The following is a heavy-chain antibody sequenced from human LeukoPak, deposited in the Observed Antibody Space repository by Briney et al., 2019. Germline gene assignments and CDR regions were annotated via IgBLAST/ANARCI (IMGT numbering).Heavy chain of an antibody. J-gene: IGHJ4*02. Sequence: PGGSLGLSCAASGFTVSSNYMSWVRQAPGKGLEWVSVIYSGGSTYYADSVKGRFTISRDNSKNTLYLQMNSLRAEDTAVYYCARAVDYGDFYPSPFDYWGQGTLVTVSS. CDR2: IYSGGST. V-gene: IGHV3-66*01. D-gene: IGHD4-17*01. CDR1: GFTVSSNY. CDR3: ARAVDYGDFYPSPFDY.